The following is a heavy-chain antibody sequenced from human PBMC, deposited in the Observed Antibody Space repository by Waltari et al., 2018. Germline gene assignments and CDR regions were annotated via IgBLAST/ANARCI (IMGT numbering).Heavy chain of an antibody. CDR3: ARDRGKGLYLDS. CDR1: GDPLRTRHW. D-gene: IGHD2-15*01. CDR2: VFRSGKT. Sequence: QVQLQESATGLVKPSGTRSPICGASGDPLRTRHWWSWVRQPPGKGLEWVGQVFRSGKTNYNPSLESRVTISMDTSNNQFSLRLISATASDTAVYYCARDRGKGLYLDSWGQGTLVTVSP. V-gene: IGHV4-4*02. J-gene: IGHJ4*02.